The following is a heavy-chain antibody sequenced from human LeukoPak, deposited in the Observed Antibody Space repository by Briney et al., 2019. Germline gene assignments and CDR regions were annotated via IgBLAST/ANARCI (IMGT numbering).Heavy chain of an antibody. CDR3: ARNAYYDFWSGYYPHNWFDP. CDR1: GYSFTSYW. J-gene: IGHJ5*02. D-gene: IGHD3-3*01. Sequence: GESLKISCKGSGYSFTSYWIGWVRQMPGKGLEWMGIIYPGDSDTRYSPSFQGQVTISADKSISTAYLQWSSLKASDTAMYYCARNAYYDFWSGYYPHNWFDPWGQGTLVTVSS. CDR2: IYPGDSDT. V-gene: IGHV5-51*01.